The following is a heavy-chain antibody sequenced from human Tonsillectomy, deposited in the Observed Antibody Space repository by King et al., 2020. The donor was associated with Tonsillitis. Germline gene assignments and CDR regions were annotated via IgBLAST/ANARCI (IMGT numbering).Heavy chain of an antibody. Sequence: VQLVESGGGLVQPGGSLRLSCTASGFTFNTYGMNWVRQAPGKGLEWISYISDSSRAIYYADSVKGRFTISRDNAKNSLYLQMNSLRAEDTAVYYCARXRATXXXSSXHDYXXXGTLXXXXS. CDR3: ARXRATXXXSSXHDY. V-gene: IGHV3-48*04. CDR1: GFTFNTYG. J-gene: IGHJ4*02. CDR2: ISDSSRAI.